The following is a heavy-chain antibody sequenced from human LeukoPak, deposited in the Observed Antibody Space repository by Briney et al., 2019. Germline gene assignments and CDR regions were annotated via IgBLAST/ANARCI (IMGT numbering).Heavy chain of an antibody. V-gene: IGHV4-31*03. Sequence: SETLSLTCTVSGGSISSSIYYWSWIRQQPGKGLEWIGYSHYSGTTYYNTSLKSRVAISVDTSKNQFSLKLSSVTAADTAVYYCARDGPTSVLWGQGTLVTVSS. CDR1: GGSISSSIYY. CDR2: SHYSGTT. J-gene: IGHJ4*02. CDR3: ARDGPTSVL. D-gene: IGHD1-1*01.